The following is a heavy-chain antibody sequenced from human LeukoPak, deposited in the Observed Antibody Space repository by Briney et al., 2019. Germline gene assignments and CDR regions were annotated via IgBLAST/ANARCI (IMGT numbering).Heavy chain of an antibody. D-gene: IGHD6-19*01. V-gene: IGHV4-59*08. CDR1: GGSMSPYH. J-gene: IGHJ4*02. CDR3: ARAVSGRFDY. Sequence: SETLSLTCTVSGGSMSPYHWGWIRQPPGKGLEWTGYIYYSGSTNYNPSLESRVTISVDTSKNQFSLKLSSVTAADTAIYYCARAVSGRFDYWGQGTLVTVSS. CDR2: IYYSGST.